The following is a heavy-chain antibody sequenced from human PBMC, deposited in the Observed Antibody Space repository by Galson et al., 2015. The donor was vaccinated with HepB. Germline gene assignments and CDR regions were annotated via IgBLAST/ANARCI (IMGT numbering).Heavy chain of an antibody. Sequence: SLRLSCAASGFTFSSYAMIWVRQAPGKGLEWVSGISVSGGTTHYADSVKGRFSISRDNSKNTLYLQMSSLRAEDTAVYYCGRWDDYGAGIYFGHWGQGTLVTVSS. CDR1: GFTFSSYA. CDR2: ISVSGGTT. CDR3: GRWDDYGAGIYFGH. D-gene: IGHD4-17*01. V-gene: IGHV3-23*01. J-gene: IGHJ4*02.